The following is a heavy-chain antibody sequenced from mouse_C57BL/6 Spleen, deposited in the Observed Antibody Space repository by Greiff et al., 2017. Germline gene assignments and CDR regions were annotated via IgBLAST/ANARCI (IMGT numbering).Heavy chain of an antibody. CDR3: ASGGLRPRFDY. Sequence: QVQLQQSGAELMKPGASVKLSCKATGYTFAGYWIEWVKQRPGHGLEWIGEILPGSGSTNYNEKFKGKATFTADTSSNTAYMPLRSLTTEDSAIYYGASGGLRPRFDYWGQGTTLTVSS. CDR2: ILPGSGST. V-gene: IGHV1-9*01. J-gene: IGHJ2*01. CDR1: GYTFAGYW. D-gene: IGHD2-4*01.